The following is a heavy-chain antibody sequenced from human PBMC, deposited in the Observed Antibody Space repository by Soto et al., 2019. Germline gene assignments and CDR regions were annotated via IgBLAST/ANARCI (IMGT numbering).Heavy chain of an antibody. CDR3: AREGPAPYSYYGMDV. Sequence: QVQLVQSRGEVKKPGASVKVSCKTSGYSFTTYGISWVRQAPGQGLEWMGWISGYNGNTNYAQNLQGRVTMTTDTSPSTAYMELRSLRSDDTAVYYCAREGPAPYSYYGMDVWGQGSTVTVSS. CDR2: ISGYNGNT. J-gene: IGHJ6*02. V-gene: IGHV1-18*01. CDR1: GYSFTTYG.